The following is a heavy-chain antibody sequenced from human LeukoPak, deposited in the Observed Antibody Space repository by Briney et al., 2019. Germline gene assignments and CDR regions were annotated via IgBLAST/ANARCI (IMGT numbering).Heavy chain of an antibody. D-gene: IGHD4-23*01. J-gene: IGHJ3*02. Sequence: GASVKVSCKASGYTFTSYDINWVRQATGQGLEWVGWMNPNSGNTGYAQKFQGRVTMTRNTSISTAYMELSSLRSEDTAVYYCARVARWDHDAFDIWGQGTMVTVSS. CDR1: GYTFTSYD. CDR2: MNPNSGNT. CDR3: ARVARWDHDAFDI. V-gene: IGHV1-8*01.